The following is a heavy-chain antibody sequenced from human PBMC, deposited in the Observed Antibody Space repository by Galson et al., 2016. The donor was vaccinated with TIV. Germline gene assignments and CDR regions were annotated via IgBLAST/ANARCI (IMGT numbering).Heavy chain of an antibody. Sequence: SLRLSCAASGFTLSDYGMNWVRQSPGKGLEWVSAITSSSKFIYYADSVKGRFSISRDNAKNSVYLRMDSLSVEDTAVYYCARGFYRLGYVGVYWGQGALVTVS. CDR3: ARGFYRLGYVGVY. J-gene: IGHJ4*02. D-gene: IGHD3-16*01. V-gene: IGHV3-21*01. CDR1: GFTLSDYG. CDR2: ITSSSKFI.